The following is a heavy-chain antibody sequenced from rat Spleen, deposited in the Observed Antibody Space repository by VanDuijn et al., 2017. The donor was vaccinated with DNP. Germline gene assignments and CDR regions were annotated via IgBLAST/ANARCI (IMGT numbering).Heavy chain of an antibody. CDR1: GFTFSNYD. CDR2: FSSGGGKT. V-gene: IGHV5S13*01. CDR3: VKDLRGGSAFDY. Sequence: EVKLVESGGGLVQPGRSLKLSCAASGFTFSNYDMAWVRQAPTRGLEWVASFSSGGGKTFYPDSVKGRFVISRDNAENTVYLQMNSLRSEDTATYYCVKDLRGGSAFDYWGQGVMVTVSS. D-gene: IGHD1-11*01. J-gene: IGHJ2*01.